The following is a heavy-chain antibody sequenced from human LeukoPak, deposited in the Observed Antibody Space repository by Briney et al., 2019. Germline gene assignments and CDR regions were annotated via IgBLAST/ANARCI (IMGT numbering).Heavy chain of an antibody. Sequence: GGSLRLSCAASGFTFSSYAMSWVRQAPGKGLEWVSAISGSGSSTYYADSVKGRFTISRDNSKNTLYLQMNSLRAEDTAVYYCARSRITMVRGVIVRWFDPWGQGTLVTVSS. J-gene: IGHJ5*02. V-gene: IGHV3-23*01. CDR1: GFTFSSYA. D-gene: IGHD3-10*01. CDR2: ISGSGSST. CDR3: ARSRITMVRGVIVRWFDP.